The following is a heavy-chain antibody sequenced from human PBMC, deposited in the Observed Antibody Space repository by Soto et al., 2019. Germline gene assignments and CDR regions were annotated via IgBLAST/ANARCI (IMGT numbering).Heavy chain of an antibody. CDR2: INHSGST. Sequence: SETLSLTCAVYGGSFSGYYWSWIRQPPGKGLEWIGEINHSGSTNYNPSLKSRVTISVDTSKNQFSLKLSSVTAADTAVYYWARGGTMIVVAPFGYWGQGTLGTVS. D-gene: IGHD3-22*01. CDR3: ARGGTMIVVAPFGY. V-gene: IGHV4-34*01. CDR1: GGSFSGYY. J-gene: IGHJ4*02.